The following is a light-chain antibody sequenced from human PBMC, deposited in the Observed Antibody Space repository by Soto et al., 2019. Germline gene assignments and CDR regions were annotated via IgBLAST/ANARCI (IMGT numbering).Light chain of an antibody. J-gene: IGKJ3*01. V-gene: IGKV3-15*01. CDR3: QQYNNWPPLFT. Sequence: EIVMTQSPATLSVSPGERATPSCRASQSVSSNLAWYQQKPGQAPRLLIYGASTRATGIPARFSGSGSGTEFTLTISSLQSEDFAVYYCQQYNNWPPLFTXGPGTKVDIK. CDR1: QSVSSN. CDR2: GAS.